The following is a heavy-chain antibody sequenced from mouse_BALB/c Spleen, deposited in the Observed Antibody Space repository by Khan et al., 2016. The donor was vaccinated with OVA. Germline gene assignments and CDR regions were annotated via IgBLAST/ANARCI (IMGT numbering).Heavy chain of an antibody. CDR3: TRIYRSDFDY. D-gene: IGHD1-1*01. Sequence: VQLQQSGPELVRPGASVKISCTASGYSFTGYFMNWVMQSHGKSLEWIGRINPHIGETFYNKRFKDKATLTVDESSNTAHMELRSLTSEDSAVYFCTRIYRSDFDYWGQGTTLTVAS. CDR2: INPHIGET. V-gene: IGHV1-20*01. CDR1: GYSFTGYF. J-gene: IGHJ2*01.